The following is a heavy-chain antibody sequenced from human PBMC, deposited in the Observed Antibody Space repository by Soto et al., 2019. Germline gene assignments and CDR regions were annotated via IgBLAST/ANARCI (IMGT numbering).Heavy chain of an antibody. CDR3: AKSPKHSYDSSGYN. V-gene: IGHV3-23*01. CDR2: ISGSGGST. Sequence: PGGSLRLSCAASGFTFSSYAMSWVRQAPGKGLEWVSAISGSGGSTYYADSVKVRVTISRDNSKNTLYLQMNSLRAEDTAVYYCAKSPKHSYDSSGYNWGQGTLVTVSS. J-gene: IGHJ4*02. CDR1: GFTFSSYA. D-gene: IGHD3-22*01.